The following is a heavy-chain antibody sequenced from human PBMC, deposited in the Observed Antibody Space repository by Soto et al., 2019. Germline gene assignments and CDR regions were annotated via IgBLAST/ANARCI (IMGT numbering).Heavy chain of an antibody. CDR3: ARDLDEDIVLVPAAYLGDAYDF. J-gene: IGHJ3*01. D-gene: IGHD2-2*01. CDR1: GLILRSYS. CDR2: ISSSSSTI. Sequence: GGYLRLPCAASGLILRSYSMNWVRQAPGKGLEWVSYISSSSSTIYYADSVKGRFTISRDNAKNSLYLQMNSLRAEDTAVYYCARDLDEDIVLVPAAYLGDAYDFWGQRTTVTVSS. V-gene: IGHV3-48*01.